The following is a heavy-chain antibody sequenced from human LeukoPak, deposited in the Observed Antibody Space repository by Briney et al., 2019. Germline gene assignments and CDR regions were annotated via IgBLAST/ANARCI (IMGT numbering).Heavy chain of an antibody. CDR3: ARGLVVPAETHNWFDP. CDR1: GGSFSGYY. D-gene: IGHD2-2*01. V-gene: IGHV4-34*01. J-gene: IGHJ5*02. Sequence: PSETLSLTCAVYGGSFSGYYWSWIRQPPGKGLEWIGEINHSGSTNYNPSLKSRVTISVDTSKNQFSLKLSSVTAADTAVYYCARGLVVPAETHNWFDPWGQGTLVTVSS. CDR2: INHSGST.